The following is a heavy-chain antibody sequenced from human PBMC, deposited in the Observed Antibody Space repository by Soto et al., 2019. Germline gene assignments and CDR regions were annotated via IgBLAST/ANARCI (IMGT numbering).Heavy chain of an antibody. Sequence: GESLKISCAASGFTFSSYAMSWVRQAPGKGLEWVSAISGSGGSTYYADSVKGRFTISRDNSKNTLYLQMNSLRAEDTAVYYCAKATVIWFDPWGQGTLVTVSS. D-gene: IGHD4-17*01. CDR3: AKATVIWFDP. CDR1: GFTFSSYA. J-gene: IGHJ5*02. V-gene: IGHV3-23*01. CDR2: ISGSGGST.